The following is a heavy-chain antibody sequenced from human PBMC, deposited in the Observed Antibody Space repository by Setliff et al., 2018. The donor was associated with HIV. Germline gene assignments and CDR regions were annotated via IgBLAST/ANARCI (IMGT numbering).Heavy chain of an antibody. CDR3: TRDRPGVTLIPGGPDY. Sequence: RLSCTTSGFIFRDYGLSWVRQAPGKGLEWLGFIRTKGYGGAAEYAASVKGRFSISRDDFKTLAYLQMNSLKSEDTAVYYCTRDRPGVTLIPGGPDYWGQGTLVTVSS. D-gene: IGHD3-22*01. J-gene: IGHJ4*02. CDR2: IRTKGYGGAA. CDR1: GFIFRDYG. V-gene: IGHV3-49*04.